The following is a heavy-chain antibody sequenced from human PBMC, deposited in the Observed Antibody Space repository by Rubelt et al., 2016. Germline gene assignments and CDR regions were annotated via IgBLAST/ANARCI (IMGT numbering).Heavy chain of an antibody. J-gene: IGHJ6*02. D-gene: IGHD3-3*01. CDR3: ARLSITIFGVVVYYYGMDV. CDR1: GGTFSSYA. Sequence: QVQLVQSGAEVKKPGSSVKVSCKASGGTFSSYAISWVRQAPGQGLEWMGGIIPIFGTANYAQKFQGRVPITADESTSTAYMELSSLRPEDTAVYYCARLSITIFGVVVYYYGMDVWGQGTTVTVSS. V-gene: IGHV1-69*01. CDR2: IIPIFGTA.